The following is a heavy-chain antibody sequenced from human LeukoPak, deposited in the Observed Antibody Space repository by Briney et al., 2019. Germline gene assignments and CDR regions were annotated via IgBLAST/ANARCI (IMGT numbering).Heavy chain of an antibody. V-gene: IGHV1-2*02. CDR3: ARSHSSGYGLY. CDR1: GYTFTGYY. D-gene: IGHD6-19*01. CDR2: INPNSGDT. Sequence: ASVKVSCKASGYTFTGYYMHWVRQAPGQGLEWMGWINPNSGDTNYAQKFQGRVTMTRDTSISTAYMELSRPRSDDTAVYYCARSHSSGYGLYWGQGTLVTVSS. J-gene: IGHJ4*02.